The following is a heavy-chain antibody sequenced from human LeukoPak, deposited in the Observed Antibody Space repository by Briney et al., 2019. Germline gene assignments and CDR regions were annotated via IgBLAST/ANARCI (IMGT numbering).Heavy chain of an antibody. D-gene: IGHD3-22*01. CDR2: ISNTGTT. J-gene: IGHJ3*02. Sequence: SETLSLTCAVYGGSFSGYYWSWIRQPPGKGLEWIGFISNTGTTNYNPSLKSRVTISVDTSKNRFSLKLSSVTAADRALYYCARGMIAQSAGAFDIWGQGTVVTVSS. V-gene: IGHV4-59*01. CDR3: ARGMIAQSAGAFDI. CDR1: GGSFSGYY.